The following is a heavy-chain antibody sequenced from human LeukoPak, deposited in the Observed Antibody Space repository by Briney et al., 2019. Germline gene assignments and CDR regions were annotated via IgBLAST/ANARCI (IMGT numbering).Heavy chain of an antibody. J-gene: IGHJ5*02. Sequence: GESLKISCKDSGYRFSSYWIAWVRQMPGKGLEYIGIIYPGDSDIRYSPSFQGQVTISADKSISTAYLQWSSLKASDTAMYYCARQYCSGGSCYTWFDPWGQGTLVTVSS. V-gene: IGHV5-51*01. D-gene: IGHD2-15*01. CDR2: IYPGDSDI. CDR1: GYRFSSYW. CDR3: ARQYCSGGSCYTWFDP.